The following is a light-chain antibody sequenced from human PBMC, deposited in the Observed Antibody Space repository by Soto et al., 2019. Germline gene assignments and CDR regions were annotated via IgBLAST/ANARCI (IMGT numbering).Light chain of an antibody. Sequence: ETVLKKKRCAVCRARKESTSLSSRASQSVSNNYLAWYQQKPGQAPRLLIYGASNRATGIPDRFSGSGSGTNFTLSISRLEPEDLAGYYCQQYGVLGTFAQGTKVDIK. CDR1: QSVSNNY. CDR3: QQYGVLGT. V-gene: IGKV3-20*01. J-gene: IGKJ1*01. CDR2: GAS.